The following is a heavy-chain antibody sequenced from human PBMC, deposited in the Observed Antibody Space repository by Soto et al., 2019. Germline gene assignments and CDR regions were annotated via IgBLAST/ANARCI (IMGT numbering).Heavy chain of an antibody. CDR3: AKTYRQYCTGGSCYFFDY. J-gene: IGHJ4*02. D-gene: IGHD2-15*01. CDR1: GFSFSSYA. Sequence: QVQLVESGGGVVQPGRSLRLSCAASGFSFSSYAMHWVRQAPGKGLEWVAIISYDGNNIYSADSVKGRFTISRDNSNNTLYLEMSSLRAEDTAVYYCAKTYRQYCTGGSCYFFDYWGQGTLVTVSS. V-gene: IGHV3-30*18. CDR2: ISYDGNNI.